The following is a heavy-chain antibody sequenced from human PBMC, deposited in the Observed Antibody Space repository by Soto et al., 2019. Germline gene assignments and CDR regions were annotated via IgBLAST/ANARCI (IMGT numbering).Heavy chain of an antibody. CDR2: ITPYNRNT. V-gene: IGHV1-18*01. CDR1: GYTFTSHR. CDR3: ARDAGIPSNGMDV. J-gene: IGHJ6*02. Sequence: ASVKVSCKTSGYTFTSHRITCVRQAPGQGLEWMGWITPYNRNTNYAQKFQGRVTMTTDTSAHTAYMELRSLRSDDTAMYYCARDAGIPSNGMDVWGQGTAVTVS. D-gene: IGHD6-13*01.